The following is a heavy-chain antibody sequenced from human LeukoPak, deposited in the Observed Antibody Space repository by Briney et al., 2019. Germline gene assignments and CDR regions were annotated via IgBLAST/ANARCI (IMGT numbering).Heavy chain of an antibody. D-gene: IGHD6-13*01. V-gene: IGHV1-18*01. CDR2: ISAYNGYT. CDR3: ATHVAAAGTYYYYGMDV. Sequence: ASVKVSCKASGYTFTSYGISWVRQAPGQGLEWMGWISAYNGYTNYAQKLQGRVTMTTDTSTSTAYMELRSLRSADTAVYYCATHVAAAGTYYYYGMDVWGQGTTVTVSS. J-gene: IGHJ6*02. CDR1: GYTFTSYG.